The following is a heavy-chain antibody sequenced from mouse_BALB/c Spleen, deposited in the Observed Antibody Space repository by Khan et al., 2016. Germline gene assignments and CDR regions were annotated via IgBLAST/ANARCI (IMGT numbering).Heavy chain of an antibody. V-gene: IGHV14-3*02. CDR3: ARGGNYVELGN. Sequence: VQLQQSGAELVKPGASVKLSCTASGFNIKDTYMHWVTQRPEQGLEWIGRIDPANGNTKNDPKFQGKASITADTSSNTVYLHLSSLTSEDTAVYYCARGGNYVELGNWGQATLVTVSA. CDR2: IDPANGNT. D-gene: IGHD2-1*01. J-gene: IGHJ3*01. CDR1: GFNIKDTY.